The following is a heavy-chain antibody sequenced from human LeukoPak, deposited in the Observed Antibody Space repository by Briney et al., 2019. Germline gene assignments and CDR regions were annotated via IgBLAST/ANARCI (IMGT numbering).Heavy chain of an antibody. CDR1: GFTFSSYW. J-gene: IGHJ5*02. Sequence: GGSLGLSCAASGFTFSSYWMTWVRQAPGKGLEWVANIKEDGSEKYYVDSVKGRFTISRDNAKKSLYLQMNSLRAEDTAVYYCARVGSSWYVVDPWGQGTLVTVSS. D-gene: IGHD6-13*01. V-gene: IGHV3-7*01. CDR3: ARVGSSWYVVDP. CDR2: IKEDGSEK.